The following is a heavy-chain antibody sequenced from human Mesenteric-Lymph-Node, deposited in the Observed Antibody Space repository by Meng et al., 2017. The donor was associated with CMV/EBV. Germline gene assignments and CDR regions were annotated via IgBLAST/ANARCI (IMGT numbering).Heavy chain of an antibody. CDR2: INPNSGGT. D-gene: IGHD1-26*01. V-gene: IGHV1-2*02. J-gene: IGHJ4*02. CDR1: TGYY. Sequence: TGYYMHWVRQAPGQGLEWMGWINPNSGGTNYAQKFQGRVTMTRDTSISTAYMELSRLRSDDTAVYYCAREGSGSYIPPPSSTEIHFDYWGQGTLVTVSS. CDR3: AREGSGSYIPPPSSTEIHFDY.